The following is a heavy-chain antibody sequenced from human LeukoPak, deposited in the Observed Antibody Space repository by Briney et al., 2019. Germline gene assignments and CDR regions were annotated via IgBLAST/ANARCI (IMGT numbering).Heavy chain of an antibody. CDR2: VSSSGGNT. D-gene: IGHD6-19*01. CDR1: GFTFSDYA. Sequence: GGSLRLSCAVSGFTFSDYATSWVRQAPGKGLEWVSAVSSSGGNTYYADSVKGRFTISRDNSKNTLYLQMNSLRAEDTALYYCAKGISGWFWGPFDYWGQGTLVTVSS. V-gene: IGHV3-23*01. J-gene: IGHJ4*02. CDR3: AKGISGWFWGPFDY.